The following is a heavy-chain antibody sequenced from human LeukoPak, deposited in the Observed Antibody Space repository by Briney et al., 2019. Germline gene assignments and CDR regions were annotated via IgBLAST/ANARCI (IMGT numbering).Heavy chain of an antibody. V-gene: IGHV1-2*02. J-gene: IGHJ4*02. Sequence: ASVKVSCKASGYTFTGYYMHWVRQAPGQGLEWMGWINPNSGGTNYAQKFQGRVTMTTDTSMSTAYMELRSLRSDDTAVYYCAREGEVLLWFGESNTLHYWGQGTLVTVSS. CDR1: GYTFTGYY. D-gene: IGHD3-10*01. CDR3: AREGEVLLWFGESNTLHY. CDR2: INPNSGGT.